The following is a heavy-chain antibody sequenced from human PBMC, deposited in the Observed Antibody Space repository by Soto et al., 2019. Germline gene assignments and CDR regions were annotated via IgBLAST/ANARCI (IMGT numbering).Heavy chain of an antibody. CDR3: ARDPKTSGGQNWAFNYFDS. V-gene: IGHV3-30-3*01. CDR1: GFSFSLSP. Sequence: ESGGGVVQPGRSLRLSCAASGFSFSLSPMHWVRQAPGKGPEWVALISYDGTNKFYADSVKGRFTISRDNSKSTLYLQVDSLRPEDAAVYYCARDPKTSGGQNWAFNYFDSWGQGTLVTVSS. D-gene: IGHD7-27*01. J-gene: IGHJ4*02. CDR2: ISYDGTNK.